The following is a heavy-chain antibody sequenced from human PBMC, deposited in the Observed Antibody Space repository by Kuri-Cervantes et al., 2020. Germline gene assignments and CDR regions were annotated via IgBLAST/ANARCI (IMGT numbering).Heavy chain of an antibody. CDR1: GFTFSSYG. CDR2: INSDGSST. V-gene: IGHV3-74*01. CDR3: ASLYVWGSYRIDY. J-gene: IGHJ4*02. Sequence: GESLKISCAASGFTFSSYGMHWVRQAPGKGLVWVSRINSDGSSTSYADSVKGRFTISRDNAKNTLYLQMNNLRAEDTAVYYCASLYVWGSYRIDYWGQGTRVTGSS. D-gene: IGHD3-16*02.